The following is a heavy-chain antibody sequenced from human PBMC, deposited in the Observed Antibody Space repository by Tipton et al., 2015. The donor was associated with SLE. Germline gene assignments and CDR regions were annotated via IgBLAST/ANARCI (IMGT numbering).Heavy chain of an antibody. CDR3: ARGGGSYSFDY. D-gene: IGHD1-26*01. Sequence: TLSLTCTVSGGSISSHYWSWIRQPPGKGLEWIGYIYYSGSTNYNPSLKSRVTISVDTSKIQFSLKLSSVTAADTAVYYCARGGGSYSFDYWGQGTLVTVSS. J-gene: IGHJ4*02. CDR1: GGSISSHY. CDR2: IYYSGST. V-gene: IGHV4-59*11.